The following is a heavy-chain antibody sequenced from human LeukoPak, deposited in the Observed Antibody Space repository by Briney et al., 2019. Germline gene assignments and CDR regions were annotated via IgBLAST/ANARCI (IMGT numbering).Heavy chain of an antibody. CDR2: ISWSSGSI. D-gene: IGHD3-22*01. CDR3: ATDKQGGDYYDSSGPFDY. V-gene: IGHV3-9*01. CDR1: GFTFDDYA. J-gene: IGHJ4*02. Sequence: GGSLRLSCAASGFTFDDYAMHWVRQAPGEGLEWVSGISWSSGSIAYADSVKGRFSISRDKAKNSLYLQMNSLRAEDTALYYCATDKQGGDYYDSSGPFDYWGQGTLVTVSS.